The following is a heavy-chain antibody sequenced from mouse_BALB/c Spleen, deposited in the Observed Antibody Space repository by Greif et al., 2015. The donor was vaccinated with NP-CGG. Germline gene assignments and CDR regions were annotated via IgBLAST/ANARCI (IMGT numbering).Heavy chain of an antibody. J-gene: IGHJ1*01. CDR1: GYAFTNYL. D-gene: IGHD1-1*01. Sequence: QVQLKQSGAELVRPGTSVKVSCKASGYAFTNYLIEWVKQRPGQGLEWIGVINPGSGGTNYNEKFKGKATLTADKSSSTAYMQLSSLTSDDSAVYFCARYYGSGYWYFDVWGAGTTVTVSS. CDR2: INPGSGGT. V-gene: IGHV1-54*01. CDR3: ARYYGSGYWYFDV.